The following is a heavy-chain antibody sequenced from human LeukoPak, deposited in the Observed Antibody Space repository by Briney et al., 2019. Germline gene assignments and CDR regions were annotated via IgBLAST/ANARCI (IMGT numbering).Heavy chain of an antibody. J-gene: IGHJ6*03. Sequence: SETLSLTCSVSDYSISSGNYWAWIRQPPGKGLEWIGRVFHKGTTYYQPSLKSRVTMSVDTSKNQFSLKLSSVTAADTAVYYCARVYSSGYPYYYYMDVWGKGTTVTVSS. V-gene: IGHV4-38-2*02. D-gene: IGHD3-22*01. CDR2: VFHKGTT. CDR3: ARVYSSGYPYYYYMDV. CDR1: DYSISSGNY.